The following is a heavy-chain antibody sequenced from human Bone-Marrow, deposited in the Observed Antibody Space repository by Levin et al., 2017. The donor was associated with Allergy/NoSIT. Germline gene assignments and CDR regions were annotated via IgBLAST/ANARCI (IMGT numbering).Heavy chain of an antibody. CDR3: ARGDFDP. Sequence: GSLRLSCAVYGGSFSGYYWSWIRQPPGKGLEWIGEINHSGSTNYNPSLKSRVTISVDTSKNQFSLKLSSVTAADTAVYYWARGDFDPWGQGTLVTVSS. CDR2: INHSGST. V-gene: IGHV4-34*01. CDR1: GGSFSGYY. J-gene: IGHJ5*02.